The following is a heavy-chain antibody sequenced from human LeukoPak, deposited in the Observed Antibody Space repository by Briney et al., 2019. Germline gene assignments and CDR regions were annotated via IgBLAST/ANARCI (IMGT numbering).Heavy chain of an antibody. CDR1: GFTFSSYW. CDR3: AREGGSSWIYYYYYYYMDV. J-gene: IGHJ6*03. Sequence: PGGSLRLSCAASGFTFSSYWMSWVRQAPGKGLEWVANIKQDGSEKYYVDSVKGRFTISRDNAKNSLYLQMNSLRAEDTAVCYCAREGGSSWIYYYYYYYMDVWGKGTTVTVSS. CDR2: IKQDGSEK. V-gene: IGHV3-7*01. D-gene: IGHD6-13*01.